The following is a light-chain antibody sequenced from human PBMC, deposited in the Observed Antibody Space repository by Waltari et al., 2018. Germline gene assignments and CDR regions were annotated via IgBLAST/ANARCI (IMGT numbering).Light chain of an antibody. V-gene: IGLV1-47*01. CDR1: PSNIGTYD. J-gene: IGLJ2*01. CDR2: RIN. CDR3: AAWDDSVSGLV. Sequence: QSVLTQPPSASGTPGQRVPISCSGSPSNIGTYDVYLYPQLPGPAPKLLIYRINQRPSGVPDRFSGSKSGSSASLAISGLRSEDEADYYCAAWDDSVSGLVFGGGTRLTVL.